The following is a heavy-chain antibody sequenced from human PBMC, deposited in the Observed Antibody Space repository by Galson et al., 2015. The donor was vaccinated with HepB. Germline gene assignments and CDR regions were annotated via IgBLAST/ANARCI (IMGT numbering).Heavy chain of an antibody. V-gene: IGHV3-30*04. CDR3: AREVPNPGYSYGRYYYYGMDV. J-gene: IGHJ6*02. D-gene: IGHD5-18*01. CDR2: ISYDGSNK. Sequence: SLRLSCAASGFTFSSYAMHWVRQAPGKGLEWVAVISYDGSNKYYADSVKGRFTISRDNSKNTLYLQMNSLRAEDTAVYYCAREVPNPGYSYGRYYYYGMDVWGQGTTVTVSS. CDR1: GFTFSSYA.